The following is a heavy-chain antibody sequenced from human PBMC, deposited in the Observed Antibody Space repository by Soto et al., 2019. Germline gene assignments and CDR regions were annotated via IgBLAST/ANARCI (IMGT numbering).Heavy chain of an antibody. D-gene: IGHD6-19*01. V-gene: IGHV3-21*01. J-gene: IGHJ5*02. Sequence: EVQLVESGGGLVKPGGSLRLSCAASGFTFSSYSMNWVRQAPGKGLEWVSSISSSSSYIYYADSVKGRFTISRDNAKNSLYLQMISLRAEDTAVYYCARRIAVAYNWFEPWGQGTLVTVSS. CDR1: GFTFSSYS. CDR3: ARRIAVAYNWFEP. CDR2: ISSSSSYI.